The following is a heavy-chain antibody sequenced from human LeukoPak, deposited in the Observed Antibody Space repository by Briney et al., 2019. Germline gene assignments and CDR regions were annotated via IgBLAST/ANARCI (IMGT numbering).Heavy chain of an antibody. D-gene: IGHD3-10*01. CDR3: AKKDGSGSWYYYFDY. CDR2: ISSSASST. CDR1: GFTFSSYG. J-gene: IGHJ4*02. Sequence: GGSLRLSCAASGFTFSSYGMSWVRQAPGKGLEWVSAISSSASSTYYADSVRGRFTISRDNSKNTLYLQMYSLRAEDTAVYYCAKKDGSGSWYYYFDYWGQGTLVTVSS. V-gene: IGHV3-23*01.